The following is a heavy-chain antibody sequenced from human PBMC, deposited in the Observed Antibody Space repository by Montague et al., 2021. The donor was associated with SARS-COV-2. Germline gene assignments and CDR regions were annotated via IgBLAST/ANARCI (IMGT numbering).Heavy chain of an antibody. Sequence: SETLSLTCAVYGGSFNDYYWTWICQPPGKGLGWVGESNHSGSSKYNSNPNNRVSVSVDKSKNKIHLYLTPDTVADTATAYCARAQVTIFAVLIMLPAAWAIDVWGQGTTVTVSS. D-gene: IGHD3-3*01. CDR2: SNHSGSS. CDR3: ARAQVTIFAVLIMLPAAWAIDV. V-gene: IGHV4-34*01. J-gene: IGHJ3*01. CDR1: GGSFNDYY.